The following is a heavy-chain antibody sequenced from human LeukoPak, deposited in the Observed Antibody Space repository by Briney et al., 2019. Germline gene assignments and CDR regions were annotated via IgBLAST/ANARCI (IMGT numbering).Heavy chain of an antibody. Sequence: SVKVSCKASGGTFSSYAISWVRQAPGQGLEWMGRIIPILGIANYAQKFQGRVTITAGKSTSTAYMELSSLRSEDTAVYYCARGLGHYYYYYMDVWGKGTTVTVSS. CDR3: ARGLGHYYYYYMDV. D-gene: IGHD7-27*01. CDR2: IIPILGIA. V-gene: IGHV1-69*04. CDR1: GGTFSSYA. J-gene: IGHJ6*03.